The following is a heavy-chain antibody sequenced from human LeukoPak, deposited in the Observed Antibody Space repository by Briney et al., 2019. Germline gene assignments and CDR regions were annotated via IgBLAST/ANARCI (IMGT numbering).Heavy chain of an antibody. V-gene: IGHV4-39*01. J-gene: IGHJ3*02. CDR3: ASHHSGASPSDAFDI. Sequence: SETLSLTCTVSGGSMTSSDYYWDWIRQPTGKELEWIGNFYYSGITYYNPSLRSRVTISVDTSKNQFSLKLSSVTAADTAVYYCASHHSGASPSDAFDIWGHGTMVTVSS. CDR2: FYYSGIT. D-gene: IGHD5-12*01. CDR1: GGSMTSSDYY.